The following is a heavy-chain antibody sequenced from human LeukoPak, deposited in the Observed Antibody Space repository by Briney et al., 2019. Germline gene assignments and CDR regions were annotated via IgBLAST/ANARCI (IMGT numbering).Heavy chain of an antibody. CDR2: ISGSGGGT. Sequence: PGGSLRLSCTASGFTFTNYPMGWVRQAPGRGLEWVSAISGSGGGTNYPDSVKGRFTISRDNAKNSLYLQMNSLRAEDTAVYYCAGDVDTAIYYWGQGTLVTVSS. CDR3: AGDVDTAIYY. CDR1: GFTFTNYP. J-gene: IGHJ4*02. D-gene: IGHD5-18*01. V-gene: IGHV3-23*01.